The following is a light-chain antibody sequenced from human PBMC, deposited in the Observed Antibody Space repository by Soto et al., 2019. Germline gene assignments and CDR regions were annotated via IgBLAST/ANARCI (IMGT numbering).Light chain of an antibody. CDR1: QSVRSY. CDR3: QQGGT. Sequence: EIVLTQSPATLSLSPGERATLSCRASQSVRSYLGWYQQRPGQAPRLLIYDASNRATGIPARFSGSGSGTDFTLPISSLEPEDFAVYYCQQGGTFGQGTRLEIK. V-gene: IGKV3-11*01. CDR2: DAS. J-gene: IGKJ5*01.